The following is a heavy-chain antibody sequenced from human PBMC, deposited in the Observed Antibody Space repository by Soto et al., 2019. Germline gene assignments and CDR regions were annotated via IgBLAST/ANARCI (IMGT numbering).Heavy chain of an antibody. J-gene: IGHJ6*02. V-gene: IGHV4-4*07. CDR2: IYTSGST. CDR1: GGSISSYH. Sequence: PSETLSLNFTLSGGSISSYHWSWIRQPAGKGLEWIGRIYTSGSTNYNPSLKSRVTRSVDTSKNQFSLKLSSVTAADTAVYYCARVRSRYDFWSGWDGMDVWGQGTTVTVSS. CDR3: ARVRSRYDFWSGWDGMDV. D-gene: IGHD3-3*01.